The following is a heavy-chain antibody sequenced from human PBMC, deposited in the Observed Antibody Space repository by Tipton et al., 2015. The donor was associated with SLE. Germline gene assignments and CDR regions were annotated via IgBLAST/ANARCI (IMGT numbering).Heavy chain of an antibody. D-gene: IGHD3-3*01. Sequence: SLRLSCAASGFTFASHSMNWVRQAPGKGLEWVSSISGSSSYMYYADSMKGRLTISRDNAKNSLYLQMNSLRAEDTAVYYCARSLTILYYYGMDVWGQGTTVTVSS. J-gene: IGHJ6*02. CDR1: GFTFASHS. CDR3: ARSLTILYYYGMDV. CDR2: ISGSSSYM. V-gene: IGHV3-21*01.